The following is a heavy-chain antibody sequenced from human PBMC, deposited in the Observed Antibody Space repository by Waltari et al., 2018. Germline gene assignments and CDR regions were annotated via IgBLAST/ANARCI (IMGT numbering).Heavy chain of an antibody. CDR3: AKGDWLDF. CDR1: GCTFSRYA. D-gene: IGHD3-9*01. V-gene: IGHV3-23*01. CDR2: INDDNYST. J-gene: IGHJ4*02. Sequence: EVQLLESGGGLVQPGRSLRLSCVASGCTFSRYAMTWVRQAPGRGLEWVAVINDDNYSTQYANSVKGRFTISRDNSKNTLYLQMNSLKGEDTALYYCAKGDWLDFWGQGTLVTVSS.